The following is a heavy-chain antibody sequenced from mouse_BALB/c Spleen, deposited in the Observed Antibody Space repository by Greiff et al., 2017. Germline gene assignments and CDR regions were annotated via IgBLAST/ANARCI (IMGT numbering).Heavy chain of an antibody. D-gene: IGHD1-3*01. V-gene: IGHV3-6*02. Sequence: EVKLMESGPGLVKPSQSLSLTCSVTGYSITSGYYWNWLRKPPGNKLEWMGYISYDGSNNYNPTLKNRISITRDTSKNQFFLQLNSVTTEDTATYYCARDDNYGFAYWGQGTLVTVSA. J-gene: IGHJ3*01. CDR3: ARDDNYGFAY. CDR2: ISYDGSN. CDR1: GYSITSGYY.